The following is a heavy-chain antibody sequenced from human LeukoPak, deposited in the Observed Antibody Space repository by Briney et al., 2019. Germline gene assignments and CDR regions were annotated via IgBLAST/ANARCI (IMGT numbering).Heavy chain of an antibody. V-gene: IGHV3-48*01. CDR3: ARQIYYDSSGYQLKGGFDY. CDR1: GFTFSSYS. Sequence: GGSLRLSCAASGFTFSSYSMNWVRQAPGKGLEWVSYITSSGRTIYYADSVKGRFTISRDNAKNSLYLQMNSLRAEDTAVYYCARQIYYDSSGYQLKGGFDYWGQGTLVTVSS. D-gene: IGHD3-22*01. CDR2: ITSSGRTI. J-gene: IGHJ4*02.